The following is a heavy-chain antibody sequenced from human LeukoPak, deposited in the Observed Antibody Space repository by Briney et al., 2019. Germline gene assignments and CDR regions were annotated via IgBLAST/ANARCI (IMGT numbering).Heavy chain of an antibody. CDR2: ISGSGGST. V-gene: IGHV3-23*01. J-gene: IGHJ3*02. Sequence: TGGSLRLSCAASGFTFSSYAMSWVRQAPGKGLELVSAISGSGGSTYYAGSVKGRFTISRDNSKNTLYLQMNSLRAEDTAVYYCAKDQGQWLASTLDAFDIWGQGTMVTVSS. CDR3: AKDQGQWLASTLDAFDI. CDR1: GFTFSSYA. D-gene: IGHD6-19*01.